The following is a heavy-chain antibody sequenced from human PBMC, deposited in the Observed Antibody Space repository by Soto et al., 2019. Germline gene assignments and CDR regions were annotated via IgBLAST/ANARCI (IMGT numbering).Heavy chain of an antibody. J-gene: IGHJ5*02. CDR1: GFTFSNYA. V-gene: IGHV3-7*01. CDR2: IKQDGSEK. D-gene: IGHD6-6*01. CDR3: ARDRGIAARRFDP. Sequence: LSLSCAASGFTFSNYAMNWVRQAPGKGLEWVANIKQDGSEKYYVDSVKGRFTISRDNAKNSLYLQMNSLRAEDTAVYYCARDRGIAARRFDPWGQGTLVTVSS.